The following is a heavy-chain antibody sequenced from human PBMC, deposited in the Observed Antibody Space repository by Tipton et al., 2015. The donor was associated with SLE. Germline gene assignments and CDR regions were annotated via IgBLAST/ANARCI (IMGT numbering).Heavy chain of an antibody. CDR2: ISYTGST. J-gene: IGHJ6*04. CDR3: ARGPSGNSGYEPMDV. Sequence: TLSLTCTVSGGSISSGDYYWSWIRQHPGKGLEWIGDISYTGSTNYNPSLKSRVTMSVDTSKNQLSLKLTSVTAADTAVYYCARGPSGNSGYEPMDVWGKGTTVTVAS. CDR1: GGSISSGDYY. V-gene: IGHV4-31*03. D-gene: IGHD5-12*01.